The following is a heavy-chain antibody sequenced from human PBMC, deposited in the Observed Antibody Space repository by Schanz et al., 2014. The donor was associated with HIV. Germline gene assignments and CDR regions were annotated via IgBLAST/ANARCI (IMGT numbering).Heavy chain of an antibody. CDR1: GFTFSNYA. CDR2: ISGGST. J-gene: IGHJ6*02. Sequence: EVQLLESGGCLVQPGGSLRLSCAASGFTFSNYAMTWVRQAPGKGLEWVSAISGGSTYYADSVKGRFTISRDNSKNTLYLHMNNLRAEDTAVYYCATTLYPYTSSSDYYYGMDVWGQGTTVTVSS. CDR3: ATTLYPYTSSSDYYYGMDV. V-gene: IGHV3-23*01. D-gene: IGHD6-6*01.